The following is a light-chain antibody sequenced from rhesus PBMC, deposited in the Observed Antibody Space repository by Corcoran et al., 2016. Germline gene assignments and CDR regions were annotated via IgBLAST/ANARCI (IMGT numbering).Light chain of an antibody. Sequence: DIQMTQSPSSLSASVGDRVTITCRASENVNNYLNWYQQKPGKAPKFLISQASTLQSGVPSRFTGSGSGTEYTFTISSLQPEDVATYYCQQGYDTPFSFGPGTKVDLK. CDR2: QAS. CDR1: ENVNNY. CDR3: QQGYDTPFS. V-gene: IGKV1-74*01. J-gene: IGKJ3*01.